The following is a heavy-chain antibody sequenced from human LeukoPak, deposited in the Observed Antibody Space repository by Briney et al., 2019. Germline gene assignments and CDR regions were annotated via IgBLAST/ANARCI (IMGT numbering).Heavy chain of an antibody. CDR2: INWGSNHI. V-gene: IGHV3-21*06. J-gene: IGHJ4*02. Sequence: GGSLRLSYAASGFTLRSYSMSWVRQAPGKGLEWVSSINWGSNHIYYADAVQGRFTISRDNAKNSLYLQMNSLRAEDTAIYYCARDNSGWSRDYWGQGTLVTVSS. D-gene: IGHD6-19*01. CDR1: GFTLRSYS. CDR3: ARDNSGWSRDY.